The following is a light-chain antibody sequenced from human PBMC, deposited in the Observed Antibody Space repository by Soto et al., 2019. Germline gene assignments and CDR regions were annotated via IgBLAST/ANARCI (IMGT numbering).Light chain of an antibody. Sequence: DIVMTQSPLSLPVTPGEPASISCRSSQTLLHSNGYNYLVWYLQKPGQSPQLLIYLGSNRASGVPDRFSGSVSGTDFTLKISRVEAEDVGVYYCIQALQTPITFGQGTRLEIK. CDR1: QTLLHSNGYNY. V-gene: IGKV2-28*01. J-gene: IGKJ5*01. CDR3: IQALQTPIT. CDR2: LGS.